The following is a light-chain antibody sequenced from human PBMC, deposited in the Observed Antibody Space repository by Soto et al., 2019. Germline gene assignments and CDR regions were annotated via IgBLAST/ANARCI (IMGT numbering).Light chain of an antibody. V-gene: IGLV2-23*02. CDR1: SGDVAGYNL. CDR3: CSFAGGATFV. Sequence: QSVLTQPASVSGSPGQSITISCTGTSGDVAGYNLVSWYQQYPGKAPKLIIYDVTKRPSGVSNRFSASKSGNTASLTISALQAEDEAYYSCCSFAGGATFVFGGGTKLTVL. CDR2: DVT. J-gene: IGLJ2*01.